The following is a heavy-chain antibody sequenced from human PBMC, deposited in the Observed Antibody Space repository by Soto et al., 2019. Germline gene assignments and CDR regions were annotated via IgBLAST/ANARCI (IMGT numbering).Heavy chain of an antibody. CDR3: ARDTGTTSVNWFDP. V-gene: IGHV1-69*13. CDR1: GGTFSSYA. CDR2: XXPXXGXA. D-gene: IGHD1-7*01. Sequence: SVKVSCKASGGTFSSYAISWMRQAPGQGLEGXGGXXPXXGXAXXXQXXXGRVTITADESTSTAYMELSSLRSEDTAVYYCARDTGTTSVNWFDPWGQGTLVTVSS. J-gene: IGHJ5*02.